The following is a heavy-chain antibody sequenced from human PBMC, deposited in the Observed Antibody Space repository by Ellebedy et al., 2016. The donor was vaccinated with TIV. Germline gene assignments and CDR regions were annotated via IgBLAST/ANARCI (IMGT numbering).Heavy chain of an antibody. J-gene: IGHJ4*02. V-gene: IGHV3-7*01. Sequence: PGGSLRLSCAASGFTFSIYWMHWVLQAPGKGLEWVANIKEDGSRTSYVDSVRGRFTISRDNAKNSLYLQMNSLRAEDTAVYYCATGARSEGGYWGQGTLVTVSS. CDR1: GFTFSIYW. D-gene: IGHD2-15*01. CDR2: IKEDGSRT. CDR3: ATGARSEGGY.